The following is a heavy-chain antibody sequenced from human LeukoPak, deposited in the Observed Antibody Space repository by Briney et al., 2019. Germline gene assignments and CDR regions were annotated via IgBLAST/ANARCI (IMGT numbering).Heavy chain of an antibody. Sequence: TGGSLRLSCVASGFTFSNYAMSWARQAPGKGLEWVSSISGSGGSTYYADSVKGRFTISRDNSKNTLYLQMNSLRAADTAVYYCAKGRGAAAASYYYYYGMDVWGQGTTVTVSS. D-gene: IGHD6-13*01. CDR1: GFTFSNYA. V-gene: IGHV3-23*01. CDR2: ISGSGGST. CDR3: AKGRGAAAASYYYYYGMDV. J-gene: IGHJ6*02.